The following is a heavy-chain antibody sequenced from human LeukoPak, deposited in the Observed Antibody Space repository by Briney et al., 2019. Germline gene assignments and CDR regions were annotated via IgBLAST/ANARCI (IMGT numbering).Heavy chain of an antibody. CDR3: ARDTELGGYNLPFDY. Sequence: SVKVSCKASGDTFTSYAISWVRQAPRPGLEWMGRIIPILGIANYAQKFQGRVTITADKSTSTAYMELSSLRSEDTAVYYCARDTELGGYNLPFDYWGQGTLVTVSS. V-gene: IGHV1-69*04. J-gene: IGHJ4*02. CDR1: GDTFTSYA. CDR2: IIPILGIA. D-gene: IGHD5-24*01.